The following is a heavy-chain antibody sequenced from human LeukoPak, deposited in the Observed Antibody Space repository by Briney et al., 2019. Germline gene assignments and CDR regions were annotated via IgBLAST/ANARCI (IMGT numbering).Heavy chain of an antibody. CDR3: ARGNPTHYGDYLYYFDY. Sequence: GASVKVSCKASGYTFTTYYMHWVRQAPGQGLEWMGIINHSGGSTNYAQKFQGRVTMTRDTSTSTVYMELSSLRSEDTAVYYCARGNPTHYGDYLYYFDYWGQGTLVTVSS. CDR1: GYTFTTYY. J-gene: IGHJ4*02. CDR2: INHSGGST. V-gene: IGHV1-46*01. D-gene: IGHD4-17*01.